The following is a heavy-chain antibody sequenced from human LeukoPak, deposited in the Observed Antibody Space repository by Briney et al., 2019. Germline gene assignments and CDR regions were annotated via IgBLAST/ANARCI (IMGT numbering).Heavy chain of an antibody. Sequence: SETLSLTCTVSGGSISSSSYYWGWIRQPPGKGLEWIGSIYYSGSTYYNPSLKSRVTISVDTSKNQFSLKLSSVTAADTAVYYCASPKVYAPDAFDIWGQGTMVTVSS. D-gene: IGHD6-6*01. CDR2: IYYSGST. CDR3: ASPKVYAPDAFDI. J-gene: IGHJ3*02. V-gene: IGHV4-39*01. CDR1: GGSISSSSYY.